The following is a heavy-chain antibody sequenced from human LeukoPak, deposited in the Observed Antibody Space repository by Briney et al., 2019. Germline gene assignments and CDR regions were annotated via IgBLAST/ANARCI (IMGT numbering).Heavy chain of an antibody. D-gene: IGHD2-2*01. CDR1: GFTFSSYG. CDR3: AKSPMYQLDY. CDR2: ISYDGSNK. V-gene: IGHV3-30*18. J-gene: IGHJ4*02. Sequence: GGSPRLSCAASGFTFSSYGMHWVRQAPGKGLEWVAVISYDGSNKYYADSVKGRFTISRDNSKNTLYLQMNSLRAEDTAVYYCAKSPMYQLDYWGQGTLVTVSS.